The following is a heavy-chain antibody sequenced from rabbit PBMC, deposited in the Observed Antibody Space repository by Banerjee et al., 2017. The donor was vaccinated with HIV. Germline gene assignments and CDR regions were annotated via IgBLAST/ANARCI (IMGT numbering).Heavy chain of an antibody. V-gene: IGHV1S40*01. D-gene: IGHD1-1*01. CDR1: GFDFSSNA. CDR3: VRDLLASSGGAYNHPLNL. CDR2: IYTGSWGSP. J-gene: IGHJ4*01. Sequence: QSLEESGGDLVKPGASLTLTCTASGFDFSSNAMCWVRQAPGKGLEWIACIYTGSWGSPYYASWAEGRFTISKTSSTTATLQMTSLTAADTATYFCVRDLLASSGGAYNHPLNLWGQGTLVTVS.